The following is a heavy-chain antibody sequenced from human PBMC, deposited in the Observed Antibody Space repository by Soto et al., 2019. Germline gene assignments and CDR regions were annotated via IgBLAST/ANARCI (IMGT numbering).Heavy chain of an antibody. J-gene: IGHJ6*02. CDR3: VRETYYYGMDV. V-gene: IGHV3-66*01. CDR1: GFDASVNY. Sequence: EVQLVESGGTLVQPGGSLRLSCAASGFDASVNYMTWVRQAPGKGLEWVSAINSGGSTFYADSLKGRFTISRDNSKNTRYLQMNSLRVEDTAMYYCVRETYYYGMDVLGQGTAVTVSS. CDR2: INSGGST.